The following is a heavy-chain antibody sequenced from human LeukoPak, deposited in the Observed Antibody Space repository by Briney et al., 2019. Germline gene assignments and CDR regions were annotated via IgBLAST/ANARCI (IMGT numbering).Heavy chain of an antibody. CDR2: INPNSGGT. CDR1: GYTFTCYY. CDR3: ARGTYSSSWYDY. Sequence: ASVKVSCKASGYTFTCYYMHWVRQAPGQGLEWMGWINPNSGGTNYAQKFQGRVTMTRDTSISTAYMELSRLRSDDTAVYYCARGTYSSSWYDYWGQGTLVTVSS. V-gene: IGHV1-2*02. J-gene: IGHJ4*02. D-gene: IGHD6-13*01.